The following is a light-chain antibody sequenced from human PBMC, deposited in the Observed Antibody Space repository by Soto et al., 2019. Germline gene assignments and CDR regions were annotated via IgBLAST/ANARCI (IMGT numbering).Light chain of an antibody. J-gene: IGKJ1*01. V-gene: IGKV3-20*01. CDR3: QQYGSSPGT. CDR1: QTVTSNY. Sequence: EIVLTQSPGTLSSSPGERATLSCRAIQTVTSNYLAWYQQKPGQAPRLLFFGASIRSTGLPDRFSGGGSGTDFPLTISRLEPEDFAVYYCQQYGSSPGTFGQGTKGDVK. CDR2: GAS.